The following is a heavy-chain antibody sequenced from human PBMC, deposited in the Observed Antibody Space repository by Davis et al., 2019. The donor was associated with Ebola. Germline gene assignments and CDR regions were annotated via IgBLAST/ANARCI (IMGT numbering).Heavy chain of an antibody. Sequence: PGGSLRLSCAASGFTFSSSMMNWVRQAPGKGLEWLSYISNSATTIYYADSVKGRFTISRDNAKNSLYLQMNSLRAEDTAVYYCAKDRAAVADWYFDLWGRGTLVTVSS. J-gene: IGHJ2*01. D-gene: IGHD6-19*01. CDR1: GFTFSSSM. CDR2: ISNSATTI. CDR3: AKDRAAVADWYFDL. V-gene: IGHV3-48*01.